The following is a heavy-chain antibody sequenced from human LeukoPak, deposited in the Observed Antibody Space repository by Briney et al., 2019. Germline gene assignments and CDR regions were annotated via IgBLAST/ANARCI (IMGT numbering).Heavy chain of an antibody. V-gene: IGHV4-4*02. D-gene: IGHD3-10*01. Sequence: PSGTLSLTCAVSGGSISSSNWWSWVRQPPGKGLEWIGEIYHSGSTNYNPSLKSRVTISVDKSKNQFSLKLSSVTAADTAVYYCAGLPWGNPLWFGEAHDAFDIWGQGTMVTVSS. CDR3: AGLPWGNPLWFGEAHDAFDI. CDR2: IYHSGST. J-gene: IGHJ3*02. CDR1: GGSISSSNW.